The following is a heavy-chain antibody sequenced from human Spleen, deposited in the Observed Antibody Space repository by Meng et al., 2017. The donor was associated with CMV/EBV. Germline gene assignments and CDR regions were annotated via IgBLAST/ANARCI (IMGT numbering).Heavy chain of an antibody. Sequence: SETLSLTCTVFGDSTSSSPYYWGWIRQPPGKGLEWIGSVYYSGSTYNNPSLKSRVTISVDTAKNQFSLRLNSVTAADTAVYYCARVGAARTFDHWGQGMLVTVSS. V-gene: IGHV4-39*07. CDR2: VYYSGST. J-gene: IGHJ4*02. CDR1: GDSTSSSPYY. CDR3: ARVGAARTFDH. D-gene: IGHD6-6*01.